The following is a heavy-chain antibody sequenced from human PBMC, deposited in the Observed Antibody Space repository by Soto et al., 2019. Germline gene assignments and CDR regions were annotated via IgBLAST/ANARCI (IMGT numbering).Heavy chain of an antibody. CDR2: IYPGDSDT. CDR3: VSFKVYGGRRDLLSF. J-gene: IGHJ6*02. Sequence: PGEARKISWKGSGYSLTSYWIGLVRQMPWKGLECMGIIYPGDSDTRYSPSFQGQVTISADKSISTAYLQWSSLKASDTAMYYCVSFKVYGGRRDLLSFWAQGSTVLVS. CDR1: GYSLTSYW. V-gene: IGHV5-51*01. D-gene: IGHD4-17*01.